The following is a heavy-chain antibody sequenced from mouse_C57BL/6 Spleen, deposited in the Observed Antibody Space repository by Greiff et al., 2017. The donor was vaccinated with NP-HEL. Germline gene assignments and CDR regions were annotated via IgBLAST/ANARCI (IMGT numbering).Heavy chain of an antibody. V-gene: IGHV1-69*01. CDR1: GYTFTSYW. D-gene: IGHD2-4*01. Sequence: VQLQQPGAELVMPGASVKLSCKASGYTFTSYWMHWVKQRPGQGLEWIGEIDPSDSYTNSNQKFKGKSTLTVDKSSSTAYMQLSSLTSEDSAVYYCATIYYDLDYWGQGTTLTVSS. J-gene: IGHJ2*01. CDR2: IDPSDSYT. CDR3: ATIYYDLDY.